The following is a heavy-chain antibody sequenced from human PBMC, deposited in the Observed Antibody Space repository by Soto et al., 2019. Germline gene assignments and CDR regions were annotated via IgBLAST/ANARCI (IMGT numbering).Heavy chain of an antibody. CDR3: SRATTLFGVVLSD. CDR2: IFYSGSI. D-gene: IGHD3-3*01. V-gene: IGHV4-59*08. Sequence: QVQLQESGPGLVKPSETLSLTCTVSGGSISGYYWSWIRQPPGKGLEWIGYIFYSGSIKYNPSLKSRVTRAVDASKLQLYLRLTSVTAADPAGYFCSRATTLFGVVLSDWGQGSLVTVSS. CDR1: GGSISGYY. J-gene: IGHJ4*02.